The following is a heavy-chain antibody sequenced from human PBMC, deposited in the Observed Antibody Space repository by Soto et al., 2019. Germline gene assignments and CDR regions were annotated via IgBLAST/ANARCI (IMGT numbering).Heavy chain of an antibody. V-gene: IGHV3-23*01. Sequence: GSLRLSCVGSGFSFRKYAMNWVRQAPGKGLEWVSGISGSGGSGRGFYADPVKGRFTISRDNSKNTLYLEMNSLRAEDTAVYYCAKHLADYSRAIDFWGQGTLVTVSS. J-gene: IGHJ4*02. CDR3: AKHLADYSRAIDF. CDR2: ISGSGGSGRG. CDR1: GFSFRKYA. D-gene: IGHD4-4*01.